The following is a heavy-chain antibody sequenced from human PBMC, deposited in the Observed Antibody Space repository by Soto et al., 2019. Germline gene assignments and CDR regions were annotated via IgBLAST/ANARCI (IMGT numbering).Heavy chain of an antibody. Sequence: PSETLSLTCTVSGGSISSGDYYWSWIRQPPGKGLEWIGYIYYSGSTYYNPSLKSRVTISVDTSKNQFSLKLSSVTAADTAVYYCARNLRGTVTFYYWGQGTLVTVSS. D-gene: IGHD4-17*01. CDR2: IYYSGST. CDR3: ARNLRGTVTFYY. V-gene: IGHV4-30-4*01. J-gene: IGHJ4*02. CDR1: GGSISSGDYY.